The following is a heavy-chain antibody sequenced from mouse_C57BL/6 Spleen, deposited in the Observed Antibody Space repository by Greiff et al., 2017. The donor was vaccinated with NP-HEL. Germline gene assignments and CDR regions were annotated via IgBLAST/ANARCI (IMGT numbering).Heavy chain of an antibody. J-gene: IGHJ2*01. Sequence: QVQLQQPGTELVKPGASVKLSCKASGYTFTSYWMPWVKQRPGQGLEWIGNINPSNGGTNYNEKFKSKSTLSVDKSTSTAYMQLSSLTSEDSAVYYCARNLYSNYYFDYWGQGTTLTVSS. CDR1: GYTFTSYW. CDR3: ARNLYSNYYFDY. V-gene: IGHV1-53*01. CDR2: INPSNGGT. D-gene: IGHD2-5*01.